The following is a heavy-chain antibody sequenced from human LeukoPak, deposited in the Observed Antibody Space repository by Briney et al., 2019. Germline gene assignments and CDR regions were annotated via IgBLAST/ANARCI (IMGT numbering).Heavy chain of an antibody. D-gene: IGHD3-9*01. CDR3: ARVAYDILTGYYTPFRAYFDY. CDR1: GGSISIYY. CDR2: IYNGGST. V-gene: IGHV4-59*01. Sequence: SETLSLTCTVSGGSISIYYWSWIRQPPGKVLEWIGYIYNGGSTNYNPSLKSRVTISVDTSKNQFSLKLSSVTAADTAVYYCARVAYDILTGYYTPFRAYFDYWGQGTLVTVSS. J-gene: IGHJ4*02.